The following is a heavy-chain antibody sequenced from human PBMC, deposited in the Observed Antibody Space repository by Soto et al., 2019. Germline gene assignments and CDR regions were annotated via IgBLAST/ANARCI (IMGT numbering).Heavy chain of an antibody. Sequence: SETLSLTCAVYCGSFSGYYWSWIRQPPGKGLEWIGEINHSGSTNYNPSLKSRVTISVDTSKNQFSLKLSSVTAADTAVYYCARGQGGMVRGVIITFDYWGQGTLVTVSS. D-gene: IGHD3-10*01. CDR2: INHSGST. CDR1: CGSFSGYY. J-gene: IGHJ4*02. CDR3: ARGQGGMVRGVIITFDY. V-gene: IGHV4-34*01.